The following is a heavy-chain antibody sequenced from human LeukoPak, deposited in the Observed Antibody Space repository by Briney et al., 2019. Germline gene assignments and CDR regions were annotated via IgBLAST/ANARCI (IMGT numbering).Heavy chain of an antibody. J-gene: IGHJ5*02. D-gene: IGHD6-19*01. CDR1: GDSISSSNYF. V-gene: IGHV4-39*07. CDR2: MFYYGST. CDR3: ARGSIAVGVGFFDP. Sequence: PSETLSLTCTVSGDSISSSNYFWGWIRQPPGKGLEWIGSMFYYGSTYYNASLKSRVTISLDTSKKQFSLKLRSVTAADTAVYYCARGSIAVGVGFFDPWGQGTLVTVSS.